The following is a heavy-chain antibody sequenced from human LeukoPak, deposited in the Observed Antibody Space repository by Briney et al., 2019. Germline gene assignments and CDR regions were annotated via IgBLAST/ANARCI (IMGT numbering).Heavy chain of an antibody. CDR1: GFNFKDYD. CDR3: GTTEIYSNYLLDY. V-gene: IGHV3-23*01. Sequence: GGSLRLSCAASGFNFKDYDMTWVRQAPGKGLEWVASISASGVSTNYADSLRGRFTISRDNSNRVVYLRMISLRTEDAAVYSCGTTEIYSNYLLDYWGQGTRVIVSS. D-gene: IGHD4-11*01. CDR2: ISASGVST. J-gene: IGHJ4*02.